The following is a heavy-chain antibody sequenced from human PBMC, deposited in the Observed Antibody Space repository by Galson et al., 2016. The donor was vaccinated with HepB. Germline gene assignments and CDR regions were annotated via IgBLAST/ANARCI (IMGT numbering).Heavy chain of an antibody. V-gene: IGHV3-33*01. CDR2: IWYDGSDK. D-gene: IGHD6-13*01. CDR3: ARSGREAAGFDY. J-gene: IGHJ4*02. CDR1: GFTFSSYG. Sequence: SLRLSCAASGFTFSSYGMHWVRQAPGKGLEWVAVIWYDGSDKYYADSVKGRFTISRDNSKNTLYLQMNSLRAEDTAVYYCARSGREAAGFDYWGQGTLVTVSS.